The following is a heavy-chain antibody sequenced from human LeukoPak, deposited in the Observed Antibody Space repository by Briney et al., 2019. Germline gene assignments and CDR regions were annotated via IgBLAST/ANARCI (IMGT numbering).Heavy chain of an antibody. CDR2: ISDSGNT. CDR1: GFTFSSYG. Sequence: GGSPRLSCAASGFTFSSYGLHWVRQAPGKGLEWVSAISDSGNTYHADSVKGRFTISRDSSKNTLFLQMNSLRAEDTAVYYCARDAGYGYDRFDYWGQGTQVTVSS. CDR3: ARDAGYGYDRFDY. D-gene: IGHD5-18*01. J-gene: IGHJ4*02. V-gene: IGHV3-23*01.